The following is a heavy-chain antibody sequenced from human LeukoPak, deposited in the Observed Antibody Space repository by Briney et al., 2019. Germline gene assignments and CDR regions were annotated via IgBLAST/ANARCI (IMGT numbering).Heavy chain of an antibody. CDR1: GFTFDDYA. CDR3: SRNYDILTGYYNPHTPFDY. Sequence: PGRSLRLSCAASGFTFDDYAMHWVRQAPGKGLEWVSGISWNSGSIGYADSVKGRFTISRDNAKNSLYLQMNSLRAEDTAVYYCSRNYDILTGYYNPHTPFDYWGQGTLVTVSS. CDR2: ISWNSGSI. J-gene: IGHJ4*02. D-gene: IGHD3-9*01. V-gene: IGHV3-9*01.